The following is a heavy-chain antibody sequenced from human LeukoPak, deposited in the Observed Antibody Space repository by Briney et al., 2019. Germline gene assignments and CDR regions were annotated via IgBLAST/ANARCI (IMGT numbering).Heavy chain of an antibody. CDR1: GFTFSTYA. J-gene: IGHJ1*01. CDR3: ATYSSRNAREFQS. Sequence: GGSLRLSCAASGFTFSTYAMSWVRQAPGKGLEWVANIKTDGSEKYYVDSVRGRFTISRDNAKNSLYLQMNSLRAEDTAVYYCATYSSRNAREFQSWGQGTLVTVSS. V-gene: IGHV3-7*01. CDR2: IKTDGSEK. D-gene: IGHD2-2*01.